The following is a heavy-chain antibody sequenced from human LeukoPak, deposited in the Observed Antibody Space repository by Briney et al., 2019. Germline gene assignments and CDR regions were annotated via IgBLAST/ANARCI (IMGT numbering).Heavy chain of an antibody. J-gene: IGHJ5*02. V-gene: IGHV3-11*01. D-gene: IGHD2-2*01. CDR2: ISSSGGTI. CDR3: AREVVPAAKGVGFDP. CDR1: GFTFSDYY. Sequence: GGSLRLSCAASGFTFSDYYMSWIRQAPGKGLEWVSYISSSGGTIYYADSVKGRFTISRDNAKNSLYLQMNSLRAEDTAVYYCAREVVPAAKGVGFDPWGQGTLVTVSS.